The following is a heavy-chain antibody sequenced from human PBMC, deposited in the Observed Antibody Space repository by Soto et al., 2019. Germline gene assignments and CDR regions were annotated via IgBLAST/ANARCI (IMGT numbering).Heavy chain of an antibody. Sequence: ESGGGLVKPGGSLRLSCAASGFTFSSYSMNWVRQAPGKGLEWVSSISSSSSYIYYADSVKGRFTISRDNAKNSLYLQMNSLRAEDTAVYYCARAQGYCSGGSCYPLWGQGTLVTVSS. J-gene: IGHJ4*02. CDR2: ISSSSSYI. V-gene: IGHV3-21*01. CDR3: ARAQGYCSGGSCYPL. CDR1: GFTFSSYS. D-gene: IGHD2-15*01.